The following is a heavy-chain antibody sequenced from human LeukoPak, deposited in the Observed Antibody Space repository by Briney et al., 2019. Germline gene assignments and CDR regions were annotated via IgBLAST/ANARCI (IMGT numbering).Heavy chain of an antibody. CDR2: ISGSGGST. J-gene: IGHJ4*02. Sequence: GGSLRLSCAASRFTFSNFAMSWVRQAPGKGLEWVSAISGSGGSTYYADSVKGRFTISRDNSKNALFLQMNSLRAEDTAVYYCAKDPIRGYCSSTSCYYWGQGTLVTVSS. CDR3: AKDPIRGYCSSTSCYY. V-gene: IGHV3-23*01. CDR1: RFTFSNFA. D-gene: IGHD2-2*01.